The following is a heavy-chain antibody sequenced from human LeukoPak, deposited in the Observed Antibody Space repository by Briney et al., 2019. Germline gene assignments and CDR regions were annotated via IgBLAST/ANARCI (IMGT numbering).Heavy chain of an antibody. J-gene: IGHJ4*02. CDR3: ARDLTSFWYYLGY. Sequence: GTSLRLSCAASGFTFISYAMHWVRQAPGKGLEWVAVISYDGGKKYYADSVKGRFTISRDNSKDPLYLQVNSLRAEDTAVYYCARDLTSFWYYLGYWGQGTLVTVSS. D-gene: IGHD3-9*01. CDR1: GFTFISYA. CDR2: ISYDGGKK. V-gene: IGHV3-30-3*01.